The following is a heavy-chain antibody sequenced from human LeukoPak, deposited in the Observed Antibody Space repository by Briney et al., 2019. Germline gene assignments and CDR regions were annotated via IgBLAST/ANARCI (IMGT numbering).Heavy chain of an antibody. CDR3: ASSGTIFGVVHLLTY. CDR1: GFTFSSYW. J-gene: IGHJ4*02. CDR2: ISSSGSTI. Sequence: AGGSLRLSCAASGFTFSSYWMSWVRQAPGKGLEWVSYISSSGSTIYYADSVKGRFTISRDNAKNSLYLQMNSLRAEDTAVYYCASSGTIFGVVHLLTYWGQGTLVTVSS. D-gene: IGHD3-3*01. V-gene: IGHV3-48*04.